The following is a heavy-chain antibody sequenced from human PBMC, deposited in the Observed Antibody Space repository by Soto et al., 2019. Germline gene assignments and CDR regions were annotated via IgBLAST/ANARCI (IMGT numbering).Heavy chain of an antibody. CDR2: ISSSGSTI. Sequence: GGSLRLSCAASGFTFSSYEMNWVRQAPGKGLEWVSYISSSGSTIYYADSVKGRFSISRDNAKNSLYLQMYSLRAEDTAVYYCATLLGIRWYAFDSWGQGTMVTVSS. V-gene: IGHV3-48*03. CDR3: ATLLGIRWYAFDS. D-gene: IGHD7-27*01. J-gene: IGHJ3*02. CDR1: GFTFSSYE.